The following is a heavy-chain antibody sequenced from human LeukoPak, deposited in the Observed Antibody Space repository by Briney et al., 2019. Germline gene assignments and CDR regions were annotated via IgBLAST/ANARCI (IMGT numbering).Heavy chain of an antibody. V-gene: IGHV4-34*01. CDR3: ARSSSWPSD. Sequence: PSETLSLTCAVYGGSFSGYYWGWIRQPPGKGLEWIGEINHSGSTNYNPSLKSRVTISVDTSKNQFSLKLSSVTAADTAVYYCARSSSWPSDWGQGTLVTVSS. CDR2: INHSGST. CDR1: GGSFSGYY. J-gene: IGHJ4*02. D-gene: IGHD6-13*01.